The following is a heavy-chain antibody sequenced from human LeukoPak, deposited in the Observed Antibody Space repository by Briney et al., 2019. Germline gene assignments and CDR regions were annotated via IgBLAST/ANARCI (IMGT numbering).Heavy chain of an antibody. J-gene: IGHJ4*02. D-gene: IGHD2-15*01. V-gene: IGHV5-51*01. CDR2: IYPGDSDT. Sequence: GESLKISCQGSGYSFHSYWLAWVRQMTGKGLEWMGIIYPGDSDTRYSQSCRGQITISADKSSNTAYLRWSSLKASDTAMYYCARAYYCGGGSCKLEYWGQGTLVTVSS. CDR3: ARAYYCGGGSCKLEY. CDR1: GYSFHSYW.